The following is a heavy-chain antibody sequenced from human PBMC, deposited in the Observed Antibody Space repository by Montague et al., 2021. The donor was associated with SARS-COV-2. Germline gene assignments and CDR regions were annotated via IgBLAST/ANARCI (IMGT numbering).Heavy chain of an antibody. CDR3: ARWDPQTLTLIGLRGKSASDY. Sequence: SETLSLTCAVYGGSFSGYYWTWIRQSPWQGLEWIAEINHSGTTNSNFNPSLRSRVTISVDTSKSQFSLKLSSVTAADTGVYYCARWDPQTLTLIGLRGKSASDYWGQGTLVTVSS. J-gene: IGHJ4*02. CDR1: GGSFSGYY. D-gene: IGHD4-23*01. CDR2: INHSGTT. V-gene: IGHV4-34*01.